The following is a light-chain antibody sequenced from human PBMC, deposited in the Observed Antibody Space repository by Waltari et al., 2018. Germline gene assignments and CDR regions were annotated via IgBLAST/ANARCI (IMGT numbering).Light chain of an antibody. Sequence: DIQLTQSPSFLSASVGGRVTITCRATQDISSSLAWLQQRPGKAPKVLIYAVFTLQSGGAPRFIGSESGTEFTHTISSLQPEDFATYYCQQFYTYPSITFGQGTRLDVK. CDR3: QQFYTYPSIT. CDR1: QDISSS. CDR2: AVF. J-gene: IGKJ5*01. V-gene: IGKV1-9*01.